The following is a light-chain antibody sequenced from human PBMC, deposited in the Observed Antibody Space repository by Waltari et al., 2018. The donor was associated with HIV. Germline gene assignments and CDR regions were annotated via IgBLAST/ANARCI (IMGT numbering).Light chain of an antibody. CDR3: SSYAGSNNLV. J-gene: IGLJ2*01. CDR1: SRDVGGYNY. CDR2: EVS. Sequence: QSALTQPPSASGSPGQSVTISCPGTSRDVGGYNYVSWYRHHPGKAPKLMIYEVSKRPSGVPDRFSGSKSGNTASLTVSGLQAEDEADYYCSSYAGSNNLVFGGGTKLTVL. V-gene: IGLV2-8*01.